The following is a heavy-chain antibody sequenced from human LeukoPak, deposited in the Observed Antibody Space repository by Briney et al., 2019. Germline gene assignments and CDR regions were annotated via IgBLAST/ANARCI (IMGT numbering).Heavy chain of an antibody. Sequence: KPSETLSLTCTVSGSSISSYYWSWIRQPPGKGLEWIGYIYYSGSTNYNPSLKSRVTISVDTSKNQFSLKLSSVTAADTAVYYCARDSSSNWYFDLWGRGTLVTVSS. CDR3: ARDSSSNWYFDL. CDR2: IYYSGST. J-gene: IGHJ2*01. CDR1: GSSISSYY. D-gene: IGHD6-6*01. V-gene: IGHV4-59*01.